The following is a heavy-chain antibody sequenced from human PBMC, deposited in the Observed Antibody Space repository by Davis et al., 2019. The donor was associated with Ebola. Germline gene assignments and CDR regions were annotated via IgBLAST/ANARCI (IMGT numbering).Heavy chain of an antibody. V-gene: IGHV1-46*01. CDR2: INPSGGST. J-gene: IGHJ4*02. CDR3: AREGRYCSGGSCYSYYFDY. Sequence: AASVKVSCKASGYTFTSYYMHWVRQAPGQGLEWMGIINPSGGSTSYAQKFQGRVTITADKSTSTAYMELSSLRSEDTAVYYCAREGRYCSGGSCYSYYFDYWGQGTLVTVSS. CDR1: GYTFTSYY. D-gene: IGHD2-15*01.